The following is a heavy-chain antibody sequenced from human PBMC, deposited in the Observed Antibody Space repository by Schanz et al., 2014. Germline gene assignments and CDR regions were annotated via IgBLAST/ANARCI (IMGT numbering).Heavy chain of an antibody. CDR1: GFTFSTHA. CDR3: ASNRGGAGQNWYFEL. Sequence: EMQLLESGGGLIQPGGSLRLSCAASGFTFSTHAMSWVRQAPGKGLEWVSSISSGGGSTYYADSVKGRFTISRDNSNKAVDLLMNSLRAESTAVYYCASNRGGAGQNWYFELWGRGTLVTVSS. V-gene: IGHV3-23*01. D-gene: IGHD3-16*01. CDR2: ISSGGGST. J-gene: IGHJ2*01.